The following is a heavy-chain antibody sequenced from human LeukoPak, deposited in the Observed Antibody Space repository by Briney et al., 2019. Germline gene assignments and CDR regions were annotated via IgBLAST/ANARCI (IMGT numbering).Heavy chain of an antibody. CDR3: AKSSGYYSVHYYYMDV. D-gene: IGHD3-22*01. Sequence: GGSLRLSCAASGFTFSSYGMHWVRRAPGKGLEWVAFILYDGSNQYYADSVKGRFTISRDNSKNTLYLQMNSLRPEDTAVFYCAKSSGYYSVHYYYMDVWGKGTTVTISS. CDR2: ILYDGSNQ. CDR1: GFTFSSYG. V-gene: IGHV3-30*02. J-gene: IGHJ6*03.